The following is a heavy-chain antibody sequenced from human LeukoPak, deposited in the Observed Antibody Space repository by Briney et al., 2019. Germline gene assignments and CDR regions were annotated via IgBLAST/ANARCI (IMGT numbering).Heavy chain of an antibody. J-gene: IGHJ4*02. CDR3: AKGLRPMAPLH. CDR2: IRSKANSYAT. V-gene: IGHV3-73*01. Sequence: GGSLRLSCAASGFTFSGSAMHWVRQASGKGLEWVGRIRSKANSYATAYAASVKGRFTISRDNSKNTLYLQMNSLRAEDTAVYYCAKGLRPMAPLHWGQGTLVTVSS. D-gene: IGHD3-10*01. CDR1: GFTFSGSA.